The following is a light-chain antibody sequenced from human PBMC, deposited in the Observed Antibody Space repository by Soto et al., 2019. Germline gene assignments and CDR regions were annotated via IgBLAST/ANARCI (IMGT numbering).Light chain of an antibody. CDR3: QQYKNWPPIT. CDR1: QSIDSY. V-gene: IGKV3-15*01. J-gene: IGKJ5*01. Sequence: EIVLTQSPASLSVSPGERATLSCRASQSIDSYLAWYQQQPGQAPRLLIHGASTRATGIPARFSGSGSGTEFTLTISSLQSEDFAVYYCQQYKNWPPITFGQGTRLEIK. CDR2: GAS.